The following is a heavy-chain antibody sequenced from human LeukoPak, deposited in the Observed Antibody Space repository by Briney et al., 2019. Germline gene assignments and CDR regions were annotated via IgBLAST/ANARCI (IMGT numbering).Heavy chain of an antibody. V-gene: IGHV3-21*01. Sequence: GGSLRLSCAASGFTFSSYSMNWVRQAPGKGLEWVSSIGSSSSYIYYADSVKGRFTISRDNAKNSLYLQMNSLRAEDTAVYYCARGIVPAAIKGYYYYYGMDVWGQGTTVTVSS. CDR2: IGSSSSYI. CDR3: ARGIVPAAIKGYYYYYGMDV. J-gene: IGHJ6*02. CDR1: GFTFSSYS. D-gene: IGHD2-2*02.